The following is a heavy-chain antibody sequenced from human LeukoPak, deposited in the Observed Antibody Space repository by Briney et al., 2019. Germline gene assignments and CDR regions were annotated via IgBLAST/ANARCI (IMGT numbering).Heavy chain of an antibody. J-gene: IGHJ3*02. V-gene: IGHV3-9*01. CDR2: ISWNSGSI. CDR3: AKLVSRDGYLGVFDI. D-gene: IGHD5-24*01. CDR1: GFTFDDYA. Sequence: GRSLRLSCAASGFTFDDYAMHWVRQAPGKGLEWVSGISWNSGSIGYADSVKGRFTISRDNAKNSLYLQMNSLRAEDTALYYCAKLVSRDGYLGVFDIWGQGTMVTVSS.